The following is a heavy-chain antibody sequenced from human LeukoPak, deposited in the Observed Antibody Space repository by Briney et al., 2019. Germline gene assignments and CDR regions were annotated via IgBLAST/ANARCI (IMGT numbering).Heavy chain of an antibody. CDR3: AREGYYDSSGYYPLGY. CDR1: GGSFSGYY. J-gene: IGHJ4*02. Sequence: PSETLSLTCAVYGGSFSGYYWSWIRQPPGKGLEWIGEINHSGSTNYNPSLKSRVTMSVDTSKNQFSLKLSSVTAADTAVYYCAREGYYDSSGYYPLGYWGQGTLVTVSS. V-gene: IGHV4-34*01. CDR2: INHSGST. D-gene: IGHD3-22*01.